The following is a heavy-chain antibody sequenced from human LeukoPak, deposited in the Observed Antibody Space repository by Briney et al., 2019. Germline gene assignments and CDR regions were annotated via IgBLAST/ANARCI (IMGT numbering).Heavy chain of an antibody. J-gene: IGHJ5*02. V-gene: IGHV4-4*07. CDR3: ARDSGTTGEVKFDP. Sequence: PSETLSLTCTVSGGSISTYYWSWIRQPAGKGLEWIGRIYGSESSTYNPSLQSRVSMSLDTSKNQFSLSLTSVTAADTAVYYCARDSGTTGEVKFDPWGQGMLVTVSS. CDR1: GGSISTYY. D-gene: IGHD3-10*01. CDR2: IYGSESS.